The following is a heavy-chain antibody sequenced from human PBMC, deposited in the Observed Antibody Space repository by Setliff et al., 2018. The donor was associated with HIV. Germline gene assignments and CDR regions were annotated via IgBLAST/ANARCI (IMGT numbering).Heavy chain of an antibody. D-gene: IGHD2-21*02. CDR3: ARDTAGFDP. V-gene: IGHV3-7*01. Sequence: PGGSLRLSCAASGFRFTRYWMSWVRQAPGKGLEWVANIKEDGSDKYYADSVKGRFTISRDNAKNSLYLQMDSLRGEDTAVYYCARDTAGFDPWGQGTLVTVSS. CDR2: IKEDGSDK. CDR1: GFRFTRYW. J-gene: IGHJ5*02.